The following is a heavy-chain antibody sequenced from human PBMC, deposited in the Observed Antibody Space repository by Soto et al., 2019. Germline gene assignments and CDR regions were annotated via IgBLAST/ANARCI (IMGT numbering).Heavy chain of an antibody. J-gene: IGHJ5*02. CDR2: ISGSGGST. V-gene: IGHV3-23*01. CDR3: AKDRVSWDYYDLSFDP. D-gene: IGHD3-22*01. CDR1: GFTFSSYA. Sequence: GVLRLSCAASGFTFSSYAMSWVRQAPGKGLEWVSAISGSGGSTYYADSVKGRFTISRDNSKNTLYLQMNSLRAEDTAVYYCAKDRVSWDYYDLSFDPWGQGTLVTVSS.